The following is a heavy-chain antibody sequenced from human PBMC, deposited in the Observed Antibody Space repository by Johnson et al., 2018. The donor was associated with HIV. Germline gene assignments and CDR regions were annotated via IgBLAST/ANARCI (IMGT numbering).Heavy chain of an antibody. CDR2: ISYDGSEK. CDR3: ARDSSNSFRFEMYAFDI. V-gene: IGHV3-30*04. Sequence: MQLVESGGGVVQPGRSLRLSCAASGFTFSSYAMHWVRQAPGKGLEWVAVISYDGSEKYFADSVKGRFTISRDNSKNTLYLQMNSLRPEDTAVYYCARDSSNSFRFEMYAFDIWGQGTMVTVSS. D-gene: IGHD6-6*01. CDR1: GFTFSSYA. J-gene: IGHJ3*02.